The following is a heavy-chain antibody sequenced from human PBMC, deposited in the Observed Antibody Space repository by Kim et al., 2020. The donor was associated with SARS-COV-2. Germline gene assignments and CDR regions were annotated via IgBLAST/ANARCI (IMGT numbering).Heavy chain of an antibody. CDR3: AGAFGAGTFSSYYGMAV. CDR1: GFTFTKYW. V-gene: IGHV3-74*01. D-gene: IGHD3-10*01. J-gene: IGHJ6*02. Sequence: GGSLRLSCVASGFTFTKYWMHWVRQVPGEGLVWVSRINTDGSSTSYADSVKGRFTISRDNAKNTVYLQLNSLRAEDTAVYYCAGAFGAGTFSSYYGMAVWGQGTTVTVSS. CDR2: INTDGSST.